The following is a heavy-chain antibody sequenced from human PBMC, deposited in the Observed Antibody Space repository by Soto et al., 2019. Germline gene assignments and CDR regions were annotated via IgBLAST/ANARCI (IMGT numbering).Heavy chain of an antibody. CDR2: IYYSGST. CDR1: GGSISSGDYY. J-gene: IGHJ5*02. V-gene: IGHV4-30-4*01. CDR3: VRERGDNWFDP. Sequence: PSETLSLTCTVSGGSISSGDYYWSWIRQPPGKGLEWIGYIYYSGSTFYNPSLKNRVTISLDTSKIQFSLKLSSVTAADTAVYYCVRERGDNWFDPWGQGTLVTVS.